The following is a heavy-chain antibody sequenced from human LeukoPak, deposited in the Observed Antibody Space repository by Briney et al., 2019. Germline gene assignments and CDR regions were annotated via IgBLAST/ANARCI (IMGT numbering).Heavy chain of an antibody. D-gene: IGHD6-13*01. CDR3: ARTSSWYRDAFDI. CDR1: GGSFSGYY. V-gene: IGHV4-34*01. J-gene: IGHJ3*02. Sequence: SETLSLTCAVYGGSFSGYYWSWIRQPPGKGLEWIGEINHSGSTNYNPSLKSRVTISVDTSKNQFSLKLSSVTAADTAVYYCARTSSWYRDAFDIWGQGTMVTVSS. CDR2: INHSGST.